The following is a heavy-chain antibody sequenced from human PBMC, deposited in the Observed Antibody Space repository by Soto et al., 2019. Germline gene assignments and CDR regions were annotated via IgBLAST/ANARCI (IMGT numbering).Heavy chain of an antibody. CDR2: ISSDGSSK. J-gene: IGHJ4*02. CDR3: EKDNNNCGGACYFFDY. CDR1: GFTFTSYG. V-gene: IGHV3-30*18. Sequence: GGSLRLSCAASGFTFTSYGMHWVRQAPGKGLEWVAVISSDGSSKYYADSVKGRFSISRDNSKNTLYLQMNSLRAEETAVYYCEKDNNNCGGACYFFDYWGQGTLVTVSS. D-gene: IGHD2-21*02.